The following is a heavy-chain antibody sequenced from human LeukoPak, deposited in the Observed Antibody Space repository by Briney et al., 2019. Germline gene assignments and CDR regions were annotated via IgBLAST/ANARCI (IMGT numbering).Heavy chain of an antibody. J-gene: IGHJ6*03. CDR1: GFTFRNYA. CDR2: IYSGGST. V-gene: IGHV3-66*02. Sequence: PGGSLRLSCAASGFTFRNYAMHWVRQAPGKGLEWVSVIYSGGSTYYSDSVKGRFTISRDNSKNTLYPQMNSLRAEDTAVYYCAREGQLTGRPYYYMDVWGKGTTVTVSS. CDR3: AREGQLTGRPYYYMDV. D-gene: IGHD6-13*01.